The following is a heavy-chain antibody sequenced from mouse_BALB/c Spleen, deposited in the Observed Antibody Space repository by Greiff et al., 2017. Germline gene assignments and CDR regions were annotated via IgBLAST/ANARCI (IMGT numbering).Heavy chain of an antibody. D-gene: IGHD2-1*01. J-gene: IGHJ4*01. CDR3: ARHDGKDYAMDY. CDR2: IWSDGST. V-gene: IGHV2-6-2*01. Sequence: VQLKESGPDLVAPSQSLSITCTVSGFSLTSYGVHWVRQPPGKGLEWLVVIWSDGSTTYNSALKSRLSISKDNSKSQVFLKMNSLQTDDTAMYYCARHDGKDYAMDYWGQGTSVTVSS. CDR1: GFSLTSYG.